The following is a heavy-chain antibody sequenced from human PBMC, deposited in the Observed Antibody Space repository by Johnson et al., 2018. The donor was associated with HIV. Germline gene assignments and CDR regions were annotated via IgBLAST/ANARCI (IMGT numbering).Heavy chain of an antibody. J-gene: IGHJ3*02. D-gene: IGHD5-12*01. CDR2: TSTTGGGS. V-gene: IGHV3-23*04. CDR1: GFPFGSYA. Sequence: VQLVESGGGLVQPGGSLRLSCAGSGFPFGSYAISWVRQAPGKGLEWVSATSTTGGGSYYADSVKGRFTVSRDNSKNTLYLQMNTLRAEDTALYYCAKDLYSDLMKGVFDIWGPGTAVTVSS. CDR3: AKDLYSDLMKGVFDI.